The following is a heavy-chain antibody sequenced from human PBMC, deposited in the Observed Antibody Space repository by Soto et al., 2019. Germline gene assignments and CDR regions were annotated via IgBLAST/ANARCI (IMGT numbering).Heavy chain of an antibody. V-gene: IGHV4-59*08. J-gene: IGHJ6*03. CDR1: GGSISSYY. CDR3: ARHVKSGYYYYYMDV. Sequence: LETLSLTCTVAGGSISSYYWSWIRQPPGKGLEWIGYIYYSGSTNYNPSLKSRVTISVDTSKNQFSLKLSSVTAADTAVYYCARHVKSGYYYYYMDVWGKGTTVTVSS. CDR2: IYYSGST.